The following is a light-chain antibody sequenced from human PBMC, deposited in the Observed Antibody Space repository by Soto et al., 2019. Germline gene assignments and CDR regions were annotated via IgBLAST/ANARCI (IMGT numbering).Light chain of an antibody. CDR3: SSYTSSSGV. Sequence: QSALTQPASVSGSPGQSITISCTGTSSDVGGYNYVSWYQQHPGKAPQLMIYEVSNRPSGVSNRFSGSKSGNTASLTISGLQAEDEADYYCSSYTSSSGVFGTGTKLTVL. J-gene: IGLJ1*01. CDR2: EVS. CDR1: SSDVGGYNY. V-gene: IGLV2-14*01.